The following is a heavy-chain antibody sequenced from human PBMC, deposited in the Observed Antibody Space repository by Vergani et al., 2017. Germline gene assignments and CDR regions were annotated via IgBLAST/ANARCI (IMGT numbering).Heavy chain of an antibody. V-gene: IGHV4-59*01. D-gene: IGHD5-24*01. CDR1: GGSISSYY. CDR2: IYYRGST. J-gene: IGHJ4*02. CDR3: ASSQRRDGYFDY. Sequence: QVQLQESGPGLVKPSETLSLTCTVSGGSISSYYWSWIRQPPGKGLEWIGYIYYRGSTNYNPSLKSRVTISVDTSKNQFSLKLSSVTAADTAVYYCASSQRRDGYFDYWGQGTLVTVSS.